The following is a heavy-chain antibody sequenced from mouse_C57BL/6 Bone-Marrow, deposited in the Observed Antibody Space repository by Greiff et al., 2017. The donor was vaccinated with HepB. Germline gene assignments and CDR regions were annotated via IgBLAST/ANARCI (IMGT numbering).Heavy chain of an antibody. D-gene: IGHD1-1*01. Sequence: EVKLEESGEGLVKPGGSLKLSCAASGFTFRSYAMSWVRQTPEKRLEWVAYISSGGDYIYYADTVKGRFTISRDNARNTLYLQMSSLQSEDTAMYYCTRDDYGSSSGYFDVWGTGTTVTVSS. CDR1: GFTFRSYA. CDR3: TRDDYGSSSGYFDV. J-gene: IGHJ1*03. CDR2: ISSGGDYI. V-gene: IGHV5-9-1*02.